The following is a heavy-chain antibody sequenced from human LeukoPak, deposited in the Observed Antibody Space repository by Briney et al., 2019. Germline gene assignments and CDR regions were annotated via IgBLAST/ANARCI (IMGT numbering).Heavy chain of an antibody. J-gene: IGHJ6*02. CDR3: ARDRIIVATKLYYYYGMDV. CDR1: GGTFSSYA. Sequence: ASVKVSCKASGGTFSSYAISWVRQAPGQGLEWMGRIIPILGIANYAQKFQGRVTITADKSTRTAYMELSSLRSEDTAVYYCARDRIIVATKLYYYYGMDVWGQGTTVTVSS. V-gene: IGHV1-69*04. D-gene: IGHD5-12*01. CDR2: IIPILGIA.